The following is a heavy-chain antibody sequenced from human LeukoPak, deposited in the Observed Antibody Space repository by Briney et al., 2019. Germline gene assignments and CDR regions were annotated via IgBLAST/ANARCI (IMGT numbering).Heavy chain of an antibody. CDR1: GFTFSNAW. CDR2: ISYDGSNK. CDR3: AKDQKSMPDDY. Sequence: PGGSHRLSCAASGFTFSNAWMSWVRQAPGKGLEWVAVISYDGSNKYYADSVKGRFTISRDACKDTLYIQINRQRTADPGLYYCAKDQKSMPDDYWGPGTLVTVSS. D-gene: IGHD2-2*01. J-gene: IGHJ4*02. V-gene: IGHV3-30*18.